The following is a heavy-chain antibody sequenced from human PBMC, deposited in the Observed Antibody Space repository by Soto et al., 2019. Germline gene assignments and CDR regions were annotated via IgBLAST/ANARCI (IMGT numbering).Heavy chain of an antibody. J-gene: IGHJ4*01. Sequence: QITLKESGPTLVRPAQTLTLTCDFSGFSLSTYHMGVAWIRQPPGKALEWLALLYWDDDKRCCPSLKDRLAISKDTSNNQVVLTITNIDPGDSATYFCAHAGDYDLLTFDHWGPGTLVTVSS. V-gene: IGHV2-5*02. CDR1: GFSLSTYHMG. CDR2: LYWDDDK. CDR3: AHAGDYDLLTFDH. D-gene: IGHD4-17*01.